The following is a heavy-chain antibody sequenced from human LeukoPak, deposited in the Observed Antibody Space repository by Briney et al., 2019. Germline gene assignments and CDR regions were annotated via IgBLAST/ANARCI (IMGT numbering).Heavy chain of an antibody. Sequence: GSLRLSCAASGFTFSSYAMTWVRQAPGKGLEWVSAISGSGSTTYYADSVKGRFTISRDNSKNTLYLQMNSLRAEDTAVYYCARWIERGKGYSYGYATFDYWGQGTLVTVSS. J-gene: IGHJ4*02. CDR1: GFTFSSYA. CDR2: ISGSGSTT. V-gene: IGHV3-23*01. CDR3: ARWIERGKGYSYGYATFDY. D-gene: IGHD5-18*01.